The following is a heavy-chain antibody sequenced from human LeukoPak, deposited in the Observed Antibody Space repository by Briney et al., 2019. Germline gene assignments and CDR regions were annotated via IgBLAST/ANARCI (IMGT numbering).Heavy chain of an antibody. CDR3: ARNPVVAAPAPYYYYYGMDV. J-gene: IGHJ6*02. Sequence: GGSLRLSCAASGFTFSSYGMHWVRQAPGKGLEWVAVIWYDGSNKYYADSVKGRFTISRDSSKNTLYLQMNSLRAEDTAVYYCARNPVVAAPAPYYYYYGMDVWGQGTTVTVSS. D-gene: IGHD2-15*01. CDR2: IWYDGSNK. CDR1: GFTFSSYG. V-gene: IGHV3-33*01.